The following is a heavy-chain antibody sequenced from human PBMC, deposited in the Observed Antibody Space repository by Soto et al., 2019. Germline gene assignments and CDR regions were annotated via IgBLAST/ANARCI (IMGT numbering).Heavy chain of an antibody. CDR1: GFIFRNFA. V-gene: IGHV3-23*01. J-gene: IGHJ4*02. D-gene: IGHD2-15*01. CDR3: AKDHRIFFDAAGSHGALDY. CDR2: ISGSGDKT. Sequence: EVQLLESGGGLVQPGGSLRLSCGASGFIFRNFAMSWVRQAPGKGLEWVSTISGSGDKTYSADSVKGRFTISRDNSKDTLYLQMSSLRAEDTAVYYCAKDHRIFFDAAGSHGALDYWGQGTAVTVSS.